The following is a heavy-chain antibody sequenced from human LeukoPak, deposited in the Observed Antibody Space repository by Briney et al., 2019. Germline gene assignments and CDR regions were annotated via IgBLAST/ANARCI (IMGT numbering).Heavy chain of an antibody. Sequence: SGPTLVNPTQTLTLTCTFSGFSLSTSGVCVSWIRQPPGKALEWLALIDWDDEKFYRTSLKTRLTLSKDTSKNQVVLTVTNMDPVDTATYYCARTGPVPALYYFDYWGQGTLVTVSS. CDR2: IDWDDEK. CDR3: ARTGPVPALYYFDY. J-gene: IGHJ4*02. CDR1: GFSLSTSGVC. V-gene: IGHV2-70*13. D-gene: IGHD6-6*01.